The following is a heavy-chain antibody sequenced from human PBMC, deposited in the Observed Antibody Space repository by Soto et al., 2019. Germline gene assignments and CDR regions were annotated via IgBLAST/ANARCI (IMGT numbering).Heavy chain of an antibody. Sequence: SGGSLRLSCAASGFTFSSYSMNWVRQAPGKGLEWVSYISSSSSTIYYADSVKGRFTISRDNAKNSLYLQMNSLRDEDTAVYYCARDWXDDYYDSSGHYSTPFDYWGQGTLVTVSS. V-gene: IGHV3-48*02. CDR1: GFTFSSYS. CDR3: ARDWXDDYYDSSGHYSTPFDY. J-gene: IGHJ4*02. CDR2: ISSSSSTI. D-gene: IGHD3-22*01.